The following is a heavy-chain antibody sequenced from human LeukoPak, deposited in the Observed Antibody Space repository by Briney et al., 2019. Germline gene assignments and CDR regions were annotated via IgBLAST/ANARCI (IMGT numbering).Heavy chain of an antibody. D-gene: IGHD3-9*01. CDR3: ATEPPFYDILTGYSPYP. J-gene: IGHJ5*02. CDR2: IIPLFDTA. CDR1: GGTFSSYA. V-gene: IGHV1-69*06. Sequence: ASVKVSCKASGGTFSSYAVSWVRQAPGQGLEWMGGIIPLFDTATYAQKFQGRVTITADKSTSTAYMELRSLRSEDTAVYYCATEPPFYDILTGYSPYPWGQGTLVSVSS.